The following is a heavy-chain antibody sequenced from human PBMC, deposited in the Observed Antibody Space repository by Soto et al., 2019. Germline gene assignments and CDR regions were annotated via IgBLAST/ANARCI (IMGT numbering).Heavy chain of an antibody. CDR2: IYPDDSDT. D-gene: IGHD5-12*01. CDR3: ARRDKLASCVYLSY. Sequence: GKGLEWMGIIYPDDSDTRYSPSFQGHVTISADKSISTAYLQWSSLKASDSATYYCARRDKLASCVYLSYWGQGTQVTVSS. J-gene: IGHJ4*02. V-gene: IGHV5-51*01.